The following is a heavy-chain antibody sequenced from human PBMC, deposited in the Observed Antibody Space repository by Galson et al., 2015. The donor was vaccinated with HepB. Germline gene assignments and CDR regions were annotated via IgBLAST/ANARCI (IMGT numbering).Heavy chain of an antibody. J-gene: IGHJ4*02. D-gene: IGHD3-10*01. CDR1: GFTFSSYA. CDR3: AREWFGESHFDY. CDR2: ISYDGSNK. Sequence: SLRLSCAASGFTFSSYAMHWVRQAPGKGLEWVAVISYDGSNKYYADSVKGRFTISRDDSKNTLYLQMNSLRAEDTAVYYCAREWFGESHFDYWGQGTLVTVSS. V-gene: IGHV3-30*04.